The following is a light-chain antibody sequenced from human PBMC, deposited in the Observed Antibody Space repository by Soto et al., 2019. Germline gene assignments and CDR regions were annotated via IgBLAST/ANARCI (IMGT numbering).Light chain of an antibody. V-gene: IGKV3-15*01. CDR3: QQYNNWPPWT. Sequence: EIVMTQSPATLSVSPGERATLSCRASENIYTNLAWYQQKPGQAPRLLFYGASTRATGIPARFSGSGSGTEFTLTISSLQSEDFAVYYCQQYNNWPPWTFGQGTKVDIK. CDR2: GAS. CDR1: ENIYTN. J-gene: IGKJ1*01.